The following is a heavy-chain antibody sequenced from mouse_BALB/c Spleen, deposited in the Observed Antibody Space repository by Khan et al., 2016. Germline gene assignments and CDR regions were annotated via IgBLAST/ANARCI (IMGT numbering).Heavy chain of an antibody. D-gene: IGHD1-1*02. CDR3: ARDGLWGSMDY. J-gene: IGHJ4*01. CDR1: GISITTGNYR. V-gene: IGHV3-5*02. CDR2: RYYSGIS. Sequence: EVQLQESGPGLVKPSQTVSLTCTVTGISITTGNYRWSWIRQFQGNKLEWIGYRYYSGISTYNQSITRRTTITRDHSKNQFFLDINSLTAQDTATYYCARDGLWGSMDYWGQGTTGTVSS.